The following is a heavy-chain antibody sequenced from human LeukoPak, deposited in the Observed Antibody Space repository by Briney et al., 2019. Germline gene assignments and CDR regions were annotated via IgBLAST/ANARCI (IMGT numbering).Heavy chain of an antibody. D-gene: IGHD4/OR15-4a*01. Sequence: ASVKVSCKTSGGTFSSSAITWVRQAPGQGLEWMGRIIPVLNITSYAQKFQGRVTITADTSTSTVYMELSSLRSEETAVYYCARDQGLTAPPPYGLDVWGQGTTVIVSS. CDR2: IIPVLNIT. V-gene: IGHV1-69*04. J-gene: IGHJ6*02. CDR3: ARDQGLTAPPPYGLDV. CDR1: GGTFSSSA.